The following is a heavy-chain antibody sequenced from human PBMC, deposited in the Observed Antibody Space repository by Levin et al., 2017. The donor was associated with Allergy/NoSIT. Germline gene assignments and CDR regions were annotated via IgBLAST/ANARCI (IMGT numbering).Heavy chain of an antibody. Sequence: LSLTCAASGFTFRSYAMSWVRQAPGKGLEWVSSISATGGSIYYADSVKGRFTFSRDNSKNTLYLQMNSLRAEDTAVYYCAKDGHGDYQDYSYYFGMDVWGQGTTVTVSS. J-gene: IGHJ6*02. D-gene: IGHD4-17*01. CDR3: AKDGHGDYQDYSYYFGMDV. V-gene: IGHV3-23*01. CDR1: GFTFRSYA. CDR2: ISATGGSI.